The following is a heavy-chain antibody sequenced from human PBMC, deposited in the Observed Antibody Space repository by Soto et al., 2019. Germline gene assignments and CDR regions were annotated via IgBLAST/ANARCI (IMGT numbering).Heavy chain of an antibody. CDR2: ISAYNGNT. J-gene: IGHJ4*02. CDR1: GYTFASYA. Sequence: QVQLVQSGAEVKKPGASVKVSFKASGYTFASYALSWMRQAPGQGLEWMGWISAYNGNTNYAQKLQGRVTMTTDTSTSTANMELRSLRSDDTAVYYCARDPPPPDYWGQGTLVTVSS. V-gene: IGHV1-18*01. CDR3: ARDPPPPDY.